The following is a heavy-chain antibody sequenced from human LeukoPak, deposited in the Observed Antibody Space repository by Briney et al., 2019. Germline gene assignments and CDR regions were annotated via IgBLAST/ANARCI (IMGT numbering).Heavy chain of an antibody. Sequence: SVKVSCKASGGTFSSYAISWVRQAPGQGLEWMGGIIPIFGTTKYAQKFHGRVTITTDEYTSTAYMEPSSLRSEDTAVYHCATSVAVAGTAYYYYYYMDVWGKGTTVTVSS. V-gene: IGHV1-69*05. J-gene: IGHJ6*03. CDR1: GGTFSSYA. CDR3: ATSVAVAGTAYYYYYYMDV. CDR2: IIPIFGTT. D-gene: IGHD6-19*01.